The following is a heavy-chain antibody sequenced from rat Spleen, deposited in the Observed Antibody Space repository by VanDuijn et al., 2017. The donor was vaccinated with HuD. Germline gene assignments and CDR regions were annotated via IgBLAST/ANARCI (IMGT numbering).Heavy chain of an antibody. CDR3: TREIIRGTKDWFTH. J-gene: IGHJ3*01. Sequence: EVQLVESGGGLVQPGRSLKLSCAASGFTFSNSGMAWVCQAPTKGLEWVATISFDGSHTYYRDSVKGRFTISRDNAKNTLYLQVDSLRSEDTATYYCTREIIRGTKDWFTHWGQGTLVTVSS. V-gene: IGHV5-29*01. CDR2: ISFDGSHT. D-gene: IGHD4-3*01. CDR1: GFTFSNSG.